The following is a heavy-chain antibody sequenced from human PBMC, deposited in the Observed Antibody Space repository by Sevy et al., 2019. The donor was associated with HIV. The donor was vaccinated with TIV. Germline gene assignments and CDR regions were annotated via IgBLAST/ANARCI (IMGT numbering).Heavy chain of an antibody. CDR3: ARDRRSNYYDSSGYYPDAFDI. CDR1: GFTFSSYA. Sequence: GGSLRLSCAASGFTFSSYAMHWVRQAPGKGLEWVAVISYDGSNKYYADSVKGRFTISRDKSKNTLYLQMNSLRAEDTAVYYCARDRRSNYYDSSGYYPDAFDIWGQGTMVTVSS. CDR2: ISYDGSNK. J-gene: IGHJ3*02. V-gene: IGHV3-30-3*01. D-gene: IGHD3-22*01.